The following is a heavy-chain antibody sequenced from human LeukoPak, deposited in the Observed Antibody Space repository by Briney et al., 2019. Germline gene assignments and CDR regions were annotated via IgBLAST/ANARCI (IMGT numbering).Heavy chain of an antibody. CDR1: GGSISSYY. V-gene: IGHV4-4*07. D-gene: IGHD3-10*01. J-gene: IGHJ6*04. Sequence: SETLSLTCTVSGGSISSYYWSWIRQPAGKGLEWIGRIYTSGSTNYNPSLKSRVTMSVDTSKNQFSLKLSSVTAADTAVYYCARIYPNYYGSGSYPRSSTVDVWGKGTTVTISS. CDR3: ARIYPNYYGSGSYPRSSTVDV. CDR2: IYTSGST.